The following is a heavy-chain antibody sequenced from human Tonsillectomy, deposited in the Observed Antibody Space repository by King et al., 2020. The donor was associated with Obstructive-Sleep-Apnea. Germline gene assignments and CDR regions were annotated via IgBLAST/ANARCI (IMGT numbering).Heavy chain of an antibody. D-gene: IGHD5-18*01. CDR3: ARGFAGYPLASVDY. V-gene: IGHV4-39*01. CDR2: IYYSGST. CDR1: GGSISSSSYY. J-gene: IGHJ4*02. Sequence: QLQESGPGLVKPSETLSLTCTVSGGSISSSSYYWGWIRQPPGKGLEWIGSIYYSGSTYYNPSLKSRVTISVDTSKNQFSLKLSSVTAADTAVYYCARGFAGYPLASVDYWGQGTLVTVSS.